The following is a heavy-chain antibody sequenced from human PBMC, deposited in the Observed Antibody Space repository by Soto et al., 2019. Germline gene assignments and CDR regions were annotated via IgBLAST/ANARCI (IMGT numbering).Heavy chain of an antibody. J-gene: IGHJ4*02. CDR2: IHYSGATSFFP. D-gene: IGHD6-13*01. CDR1: GGSMRNYF. V-gene: IGHV4-59*01. CDR3: AAGEASSRNLAPYYLAF. Sequence: LSLTCTVSGGSMRNYFWTWIRQPPGKGLEWIGYIHYSGATSFFPSYNPSLRGRVTISEDTSKNQFSLKLLSVTTADTAVYFCAAGEASSRNLAPYYLAFWGQGTLVTISS.